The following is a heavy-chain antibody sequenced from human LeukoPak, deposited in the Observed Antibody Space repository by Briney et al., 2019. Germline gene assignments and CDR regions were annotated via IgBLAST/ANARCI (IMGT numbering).Heavy chain of an antibody. D-gene: IGHD6-13*01. Sequence: PSETLSLTCSVSGGSISSYYWSWIRQPPGKGLEWIGYIYYSGNTNYNSSLKSRVTISVDTSKNHFSLRLSSVTAADTAVYYCARVTGYMVEDYFDYWGQGTLVTVSS. V-gene: IGHV4-59*01. CDR1: GGSISSYY. CDR3: ARVTGYMVEDYFDY. CDR2: IYYSGNT. J-gene: IGHJ4*02.